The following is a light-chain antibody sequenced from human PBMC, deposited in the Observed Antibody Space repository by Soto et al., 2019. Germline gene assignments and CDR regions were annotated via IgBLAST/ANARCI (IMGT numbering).Light chain of an antibody. Sequence: QSALTQPRSVSGSPGHSVTISCTGTSSDVGGYSYVSWYQQHPGKAPKLMISDVGKRPSGVPDRFSGSKFGNTASLTISGPQAEDEADYYCCSYAGAFTYVFGSGTRSPS. CDR1: SSDVGGYSY. V-gene: IGLV2-11*01. CDR2: DVG. CDR3: CSYAGAFTYV. J-gene: IGLJ1*01.